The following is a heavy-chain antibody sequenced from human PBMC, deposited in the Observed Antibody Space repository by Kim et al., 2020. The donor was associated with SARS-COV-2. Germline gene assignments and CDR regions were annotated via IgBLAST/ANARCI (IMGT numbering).Heavy chain of an antibody. V-gene: IGHV1-2*06. Sequence: ASVKVSCKASGYTFTGYYMHWVRQAPGQGLEWMGRINPNSGGTNYAQKFQGRVTMTRDTSISTAYMELSRLRSDDTAVYYCARAYASYSLIGNYYYYMDVWGKVTTVTLSS. CDR2: INPNSGGT. CDR3: ARAYASYSLIGNYYYYMDV. D-gene: IGHD4-4*01. J-gene: IGHJ6*03. CDR1: GYTFTGYY.